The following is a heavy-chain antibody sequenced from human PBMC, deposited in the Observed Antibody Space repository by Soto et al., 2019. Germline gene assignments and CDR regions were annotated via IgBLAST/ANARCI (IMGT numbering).Heavy chain of an antibody. Sequence: SETLSLTCTVSAGSVSSGSYYWSWIRQPPGKGLEWIGYIYYSGSTNYNPSLKRRVTISVDTSKNQFSLKLSSVTAADTAVYYCATEMATITYRHYYYGMDVWGQGATVTVSS. CDR2: IYYSGST. D-gene: IGHD5-12*01. V-gene: IGHV4-61*01. CDR1: AGSVSSGSYY. CDR3: ATEMATITYRHYYYGMDV. J-gene: IGHJ6*02.